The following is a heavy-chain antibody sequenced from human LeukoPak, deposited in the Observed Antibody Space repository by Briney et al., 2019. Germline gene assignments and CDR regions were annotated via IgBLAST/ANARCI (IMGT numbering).Heavy chain of an antibody. V-gene: IGHV4-59*11. CDR1: GGSITDHY. CDR3: ARFSSGCSTASCYLDY. Sequence: KASETLSLTCPVSGGSITDHYWSWIRPPPGKGLELTGHIHSTGNTFYKPSLKRGITISLDTSRNQFSLRLSSVTPADTAVYYCARFSSGCSTASCYLDYWGQGTLVTVSS. D-gene: IGHD2-2*01. J-gene: IGHJ4*02. CDR2: IHSTGNT.